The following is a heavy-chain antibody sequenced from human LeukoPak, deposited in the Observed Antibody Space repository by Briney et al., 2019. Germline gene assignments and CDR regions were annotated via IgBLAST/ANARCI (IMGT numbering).Heavy chain of an antibody. Sequence: GGSLRLSCAASGFTFSSYAMHWVRQAPGKGLEWVAVISYDGSNKYYADSVKGRFTISRDNSKSTLYLQMNSLRAEDTAVYYCARGSGVWGSYRYTVDYWGQGTLVTVSS. V-gene: IGHV3-30-3*01. CDR2: ISYDGSNK. D-gene: IGHD3-16*02. J-gene: IGHJ4*02. CDR3: ARGSGVWGSYRYTVDY. CDR1: GFTFSSYA.